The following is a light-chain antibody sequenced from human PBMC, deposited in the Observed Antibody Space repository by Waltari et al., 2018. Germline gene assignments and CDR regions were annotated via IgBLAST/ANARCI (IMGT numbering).Light chain of an antibody. CDR2: ASS. J-gene: IGKJ2*01. CDR3: QQLNSYPPMYT. V-gene: IGKV1-9*01. CDR1: QGISSY. Sequence: DIQLTPSPSFLSASVGDRVTIPRLASQGISSYLASYQQKPGKDPKILIYASSTIQSGVPSRCSGSGSATEVTLITSSLLPEDVATDYCQQLNSYPPMYTFGQGTKLEIK.